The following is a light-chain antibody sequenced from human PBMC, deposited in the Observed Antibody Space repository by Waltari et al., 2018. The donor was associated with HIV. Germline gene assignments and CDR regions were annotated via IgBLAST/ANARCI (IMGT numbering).Light chain of an antibody. Sequence: EIVLTQSPATLPLSPGERASLPCRASQSVSSYLAWYQQKPGQAPRLLIYDASNRATGIPARFSGSGSGTDFTLTISSLEPEDFAVYYCQQRSNWPPSITFGQGTRLEIK. CDR2: DAS. CDR3: QQRSNWPPSIT. CDR1: QSVSSY. J-gene: IGKJ5*01. V-gene: IGKV3-11*01.